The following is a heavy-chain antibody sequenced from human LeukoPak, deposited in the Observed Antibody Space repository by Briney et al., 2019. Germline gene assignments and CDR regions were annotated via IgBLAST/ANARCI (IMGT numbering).Heavy chain of an antibody. Sequence: GASVKVSCKASGYTFTGYYMHWVRQAPGQGLEWMGWINPNSGGTNYAQKFQGRVTMTRDTSISTAYMELSRLRSDDTAVYYCARKKLVTGTTLDYWGQGTLVTVSS. CDR2: INPNSGGT. CDR1: GYTFTGYY. V-gene: IGHV1-2*02. CDR3: ARKKLVTGTTLDY. J-gene: IGHJ4*02. D-gene: IGHD1-7*01.